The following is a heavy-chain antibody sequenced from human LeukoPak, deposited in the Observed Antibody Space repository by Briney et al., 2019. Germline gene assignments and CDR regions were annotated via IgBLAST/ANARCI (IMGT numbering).Heavy chain of an antibody. CDR3: ARDRGDIVAVPAATQPFGYGMDV. Sequence: ASVKVSCKASGYTFTSYGISWVRQAPGQGLEWMGWISAYNGNTNYAQKLQGRVTMTTDTSTSTAYMELRSLRSDDTAVYYCARDRGDIVAVPAATQPFGYGMDVWGQGTTVTVSS. D-gene: IGHD2-2*01. V-gene: IGHV1-18*01. J-gene: IGHJ6*02. CDR2: ISAYNGNT. CDR1: GYTFTSYG.